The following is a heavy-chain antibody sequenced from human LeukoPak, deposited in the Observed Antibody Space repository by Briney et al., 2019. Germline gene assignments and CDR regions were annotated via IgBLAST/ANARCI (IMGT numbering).Heavy chain of an antibody. V-gene: IGHV3-48*01. CDR2: ISSSSSTI. J-gene: IGHJ4*02. Sequence: PGGSLRLSCAASGFTFSSYSMNWFRQAPGKGLEWVSYISSSSSTIYYADSVKGRFTISRGNAKNSLYLQMNSLRAEDTAVYYCARLLGKQWLVDYFDYWGQGTLVTVSS. CDR1: GFTFSSYS. D-gene: IGHD6-19*01. CDR3: ARLLGKQWLVDYFDY.